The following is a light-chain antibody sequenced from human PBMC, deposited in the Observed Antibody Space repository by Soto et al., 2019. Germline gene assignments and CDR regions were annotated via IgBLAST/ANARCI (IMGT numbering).Light chain of an antibody. CDR2: WAS. CDR3: QQYYSTSVT. CDR1: QSLLYSSHNKNY. Sequence: DIGMTQSPDSLAVSLGERATINCKSSQSLLYSSHNKNYLAWYQQKPGQPPKLLIYWASTRESGVPDRFGGSGSGTEFTLTISSLQAEDVAVYYCQQYYSTSVTFGGGTKVEIK. J-gene: IGKJ4*01. V-gene: IGKV4-1*01.